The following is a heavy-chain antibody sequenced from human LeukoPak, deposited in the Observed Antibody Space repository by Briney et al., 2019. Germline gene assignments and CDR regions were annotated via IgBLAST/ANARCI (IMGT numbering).Heavy chain of an antibody. CDR2: IYTSGST. CDR3: ARVRAVAYSYNWFDP. CDR1: GGSISSYY. J-gene: IGHJ5*02. D-gene: IGHD6-19*01. Sequence: SETLSLTCTVSGGSISSYYWSWIRQPAGKGLEWIGRIYTSGSTNYNPSLKSRVTISVDTSKNQFSLKLSSVTAADTAVYYCARVRAVAYSYNWFDPWGQGTLVTVSS. V-gene: IGHV4-4*07.